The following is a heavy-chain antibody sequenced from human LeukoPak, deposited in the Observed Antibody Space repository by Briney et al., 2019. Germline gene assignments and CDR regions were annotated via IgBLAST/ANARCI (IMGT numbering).Heavy chain of an antibody. CDR2: INHSGST. CDR3: ARDRPGYCSSTSCYAILY. Sequence: SETLSLTCAVYGGSFSGYYWSWIRQPPGKGLEWIGEINHSGSTNYNPSLKSRVTISVDTTKNQFSLKLSSVPAADTAVYYCARDRPGYCSSTSCYAILYWGQGTLVTVSS. CDR1: GGSFSGYY. J-gene: IGHJ4*02. V-gene: IGHV4-34*01. D-gene: IGHD2-2*01.